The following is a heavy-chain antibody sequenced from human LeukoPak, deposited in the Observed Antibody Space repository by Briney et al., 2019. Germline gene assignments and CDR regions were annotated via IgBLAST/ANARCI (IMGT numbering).Heavy chain of an antibody. CDR2: IYPGDSDT. J-gene: IGHJ5*02. Sequence: GESLKISCKGSGYSFTSYWIGWVRQMPGKGLEWMGIIYPGDSDTRYSPSFQGRVTISADKSISTAYLQWSSLKASDTAMYYCARWLTELNNWFDPWGQGTLVTVSS. CDR3: ARWLTELNNWFDP. V-gene: IGHV5-51*01. D-gene: IGHD3-9*01. CDR1: GYSFTSYW.